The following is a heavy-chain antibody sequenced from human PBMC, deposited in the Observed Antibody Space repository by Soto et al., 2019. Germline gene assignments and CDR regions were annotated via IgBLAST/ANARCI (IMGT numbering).Heavy chain of an antibody. Sequence: GESLKISCKGSGYNFSNYWICWGRQKPGKGLEWMGIIYLGDSDTRYTPSFKGQVTISADKSISTAYLQWSSLWPSDTAMYYCETNTVAGIRGYFDDWGQGTLVTVSS. V-gene: IGHV5-51*01. CDR3: ETNTVAGIRGYFDD. J-gene: IGHJ4*02. CDR2: IYLGDSDT. CDR1: GYNFSNYW. D-gene: IGHD6-19*01.